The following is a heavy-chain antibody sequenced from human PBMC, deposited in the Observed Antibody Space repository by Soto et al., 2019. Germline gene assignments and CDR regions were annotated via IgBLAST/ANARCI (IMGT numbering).Heavy chain of an antibody. CDR2: ISAYNGNT. V-gene: IGHV1-18*04. Sequence: QVQLVQSGAEVKKPGASVKVSCKASGYTFTSYGISWVRQAPGQGLEWMGWISAYNGNTNYAQKLQGRVTMTTDTATSRAYMELRSLRSDDTAVYYCARDLKWLRSLYYYYGMDVWGQGTTVTVSS. D-gene: IGHD5-12*01. CDR3: ARDLKWLRSLYYYYGMDV. CDR1: GYTFTSYG. J-gene: IGHJ6*02.